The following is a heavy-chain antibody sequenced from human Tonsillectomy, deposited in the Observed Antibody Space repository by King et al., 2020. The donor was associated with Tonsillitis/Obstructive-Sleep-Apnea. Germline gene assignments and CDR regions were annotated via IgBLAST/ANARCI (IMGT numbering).Heavy chain of an antibody. Sequence: LQLQESGPGLVKPSETLSLTCTVSGGSISSSSYYWGWIRQPPEKGLEWIGSIYYSGSTYYNPSLKSRVTISVDTSKNQFSLKLSSVTAADTAVYYCARHWYYDFWSGYSYYYYYMDVWGKGTTVTVSS. CDR3: ARHWYYDFWSGYSYYYYYMDV. V-gene: IGHV4-39*01. CDR1: GGSISSSSYY. CDR2: IYYSGST. D-gene: IGHD3-3*01. J-gene: IGHJ6*03.